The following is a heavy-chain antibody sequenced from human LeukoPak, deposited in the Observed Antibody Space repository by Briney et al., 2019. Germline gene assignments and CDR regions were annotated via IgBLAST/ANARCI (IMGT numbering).Heavy chain of an antibody. CDR3: ATEPGYCTGGRCYGGWFDP. Sequence: SETLSLTCAVYGGSFSGYYWSWIRQPLGKGLEWSGEINHSGSTNYNPSLKSRVTISVDASKNQFSLKLSSVTAADTAVYYCATEPGYCTGGRCYGGWFDPWGQGTLVTVSS. CDR1: GGSFSGYY. V-gene: IGHV4-34*01. D-gene: IGHD2-15*01. J-gene: IGHJ5*02. CDR2: INHSGST.